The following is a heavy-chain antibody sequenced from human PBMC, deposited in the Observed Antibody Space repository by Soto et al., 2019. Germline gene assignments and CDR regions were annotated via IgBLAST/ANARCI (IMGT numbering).Heavy chain of an antibody. CDR1: GFTFSSYS. CDR2: ISSSSSYI. CDR3: AREEYYDILTGYYNRRLIDY. V-gene: IGHV3-21*01. Sequence: GGSLRLSCAASGFTFSSYSMNWVRQAPGKGLEWVSSISSSSSYIYYADSVKGRFTISRDNAKNSLYLQMNSLRAEDTAVYYCAREEYYDILTGYYNRRLIDYWGQGTLVTVSS. D-gene: IGHD3-9*01. J-gene: IGHJ4*02.